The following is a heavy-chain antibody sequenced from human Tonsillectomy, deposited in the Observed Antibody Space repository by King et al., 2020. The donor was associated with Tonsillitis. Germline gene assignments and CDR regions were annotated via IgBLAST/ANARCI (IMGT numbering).Heavy chain of an antibody. J-gene: IGHJ6*03. CDR3: ARQMPDGDYYYYYYYYMDV. V-gene: IGHV4-39*01. Sequence: QLQESGPGLVKPSETLSLTCTVAGGSISSSSYYWGWIRQPPGKGLEWIGTMDYSGNTYYNPSLKSRLTISVDTSKNQFSLKLSSVTAADTAVYYCARQMPDGDYYYYYYYYMDVWGKGTTVTVSS. CDR2: MDYSGNT. CDR1: GGSISSSSYY. D-gene: IGHD4-17*01.